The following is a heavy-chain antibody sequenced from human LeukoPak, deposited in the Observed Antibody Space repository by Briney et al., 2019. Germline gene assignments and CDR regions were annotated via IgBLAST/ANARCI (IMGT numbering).Heavy chain of an antibody. D-gene: IGHD2-15*01. J-gene: IGHJ3*02. CDR2: ISYDVKNN. CDR1: GFTFSDYA. CDR3: ARGVPTGGRKPFDI. Sequence: PGRSLRLSCAASGFTFSDYAMHWVRQAPGKGVEWVTVISYDVKNNYYADSVKGLFTISRDNSKTTLYLQMNSRRGEDTAVYYCARGVPTGGRKPFDIWGEGTMVTVSS. V-gene: IGHV3-30*04.